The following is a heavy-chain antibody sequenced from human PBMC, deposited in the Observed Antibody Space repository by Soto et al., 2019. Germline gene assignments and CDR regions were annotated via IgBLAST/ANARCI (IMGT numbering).Heavy chain of an antibody. Sequence: QITLKESGPTLVKPTQTLTLTCTFSGFSLSTSGVGVGWIRQPPGKALEWLALIYWDDDKRYSPSLKSRLTITQDTSKNQVVLTMTNMDPVDTATYYGAHFSASSGGWNWFDPWGQGTLVTVSS. CDR1: GFSLSTSGVG. CDR2: IYWDDDK. V-gene: IGHV2-5*02. J-gene: IGHJ5*02. D-gene: IGHD6-19*01. CDR3: AHFSASSGGWNWFDP.